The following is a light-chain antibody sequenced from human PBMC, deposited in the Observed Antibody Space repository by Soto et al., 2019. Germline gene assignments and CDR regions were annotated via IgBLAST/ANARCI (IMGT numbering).Light chain of an antibody. CDR3: SSYTSSSTYV. Sequence: QSALTQPASVSGSPGQSITISCTGTSSDVGGYHYVSWYQQRPGKAPKLMIYDVSNRPSGVSNRFSGSKSGNTASLTIFGLQAEDEADYYCSSYTSSSTYVFGTGTKLTVL. CDR2: DVS. CDR1: SSDVGGYHY. V-gene: IGLV2-14*01. J-gene: IGLJ1*01.